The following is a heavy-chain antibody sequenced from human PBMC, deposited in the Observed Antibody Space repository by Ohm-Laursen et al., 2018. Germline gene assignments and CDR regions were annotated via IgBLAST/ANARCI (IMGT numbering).Heavy chain of an antibody. CDR3: ARGEYSYGYSAFDI. V-gene: IGHV1-69*13. CDR2: IIPIFGTA. CDR1: GGTFSSYA. D-gene: IGHD5-18*01. J-gene: IGHJ3*02. Sequence: SVKVSCKASGGTFSSYAISWVRQAPGQGLEWMGGIIPIFGTANYAQKFQGRVTITADESTSTAYMELSSLRSEDTAVYYRARGEYSYGYSAFDIWGQGTMVTVSS.